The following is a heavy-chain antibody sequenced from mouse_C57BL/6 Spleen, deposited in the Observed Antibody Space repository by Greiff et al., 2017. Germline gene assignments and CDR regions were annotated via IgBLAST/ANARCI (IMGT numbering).Heavy chain of an antibody. CDR2: IHPKSGST. CDR1: GYTFTSYW. Sequence: QVQLQQPGAELVKPGASVKLSCKASGYTFTSYWMHWVKQRPGQGLEWIGMIHPKSGSTNYNEKFKSKATLTVDKSSSTAYMQLSSLSSEDSAVYYCAREELGSYFDYWGQGTTLTVSS. J-gene: IGHJ2*01. V-gene: IGHV1-64*01. CDR3: AREELGSYFDY. D-gene: IGHD4-1*01.